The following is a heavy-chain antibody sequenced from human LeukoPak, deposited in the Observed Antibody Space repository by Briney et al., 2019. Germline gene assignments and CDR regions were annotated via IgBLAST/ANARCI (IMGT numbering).Heavy chain of an antibody. Sequence: GGSLRLSCAASGFTFSGYNINWVRQAPGKGLQWVSSISSSSSYIYYADSVKGRFTISRDNAKHSLYLQMNSLRAEDTAVYYCARERQWAFDIWGQGTMVTVSS. V-gene: IGHV3-21*01. CDR2: ISSSSSYI. CDR3: ARERQWAFDI. D-gene: IGHD6-19*01. J-gene: IGHJ3*02. CDR1: GFTFSGYN.